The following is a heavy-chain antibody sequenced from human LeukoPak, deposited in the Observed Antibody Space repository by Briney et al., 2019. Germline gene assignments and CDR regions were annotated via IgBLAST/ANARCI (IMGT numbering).Heavy chain of an antibody. J-gene: IGHJ4*02. D-gene: IGHD3-22*01. Sequence: PGGSLRLSCAASGFTFSNYAMSWVRQAPGKGLEWVSAISGSGGSTYYADSVKGRFTISRDNSKNTLYLQMNSLRAEDTAVYYCAKAGPYYYDSSGYYPTPDYWGQGTLVTVSS. CDR2: ISGSGGST. V-gene: IGHV3-23*01. CDR3: AKAGPYYYDSSGYYPTPDY. CDR1: GFTFSNYA.